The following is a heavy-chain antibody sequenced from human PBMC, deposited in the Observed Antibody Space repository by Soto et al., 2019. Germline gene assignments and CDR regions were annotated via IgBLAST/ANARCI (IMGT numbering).Heavy chain of an antibody. CDR1: GFSMNTPGVG. D-gene: IGHD3-16*01. J-gene: IGHJ4*02. CDR2: IHWNDYK. V-gene: IGHV2-5*01. CDR3: VHRLRENMILPILRPFDY. Sequence: QITLKESGPTLVKPTQTLTLTCTFSGFSMNTPGVGVGWIRQPPGKALECLAVIHWNDYKRYSPSLKNRLSINKDTSKNQVVLTMADMDPVDSATYFCVHRLRENMILPILRPFDYWGQGILVTVSS.